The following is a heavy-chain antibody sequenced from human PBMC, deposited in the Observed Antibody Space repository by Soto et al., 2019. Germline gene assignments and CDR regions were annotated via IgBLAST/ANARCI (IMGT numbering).Heavy chain of an antibody. J-gene: IGHJ6*02. V-gene: IGHV1-58*01. CDR2: IVVGSGNT. CDR1: GFTFTSSA. Sequence: SVKVSCKASGFTFTSSAVQWVRQARGQRLEWIGWIVVGSGNTNYAQKFQERVTITRDMSTSTAYMELSSLRSEDTAVYYCAADNVPQRSSSPHYYYYYGMDVWGQGITVTVSS. D-gene: IGHD6-6*01. CDR3: AADNVPQRSSSPHYYYYYGMDV.